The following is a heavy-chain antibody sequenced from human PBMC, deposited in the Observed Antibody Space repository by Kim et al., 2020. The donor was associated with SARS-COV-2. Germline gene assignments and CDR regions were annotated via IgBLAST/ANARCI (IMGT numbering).Heavy chain of an antibody. CDR2: ISYDGSNK. Sequence: GGSLRLSCAASGFTFSSYGMHWVRQAPGKGLEWVAVISYDGSNKYYADSVKGRFTISRDNSKNTLYLQMNSLRAEDTAVYYCAKDQEEGGSYSPLYFDYWGQGTLVTVSS. V-gene: IGHV3-30*18. D-gene: IGHD1-26*01. J-gene: IGHJ4*02. CDR3: AKDQEEGGSYSPLYFDY. CDR1: GFTFSSYG.